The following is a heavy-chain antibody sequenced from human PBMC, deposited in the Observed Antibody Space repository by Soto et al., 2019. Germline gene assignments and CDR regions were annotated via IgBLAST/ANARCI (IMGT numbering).Heavy chain of an antibody. CDR3: ASTRGYSFGYFRYFDY. Sequence: SETLSLTCTVSGGSISSGDYYWSWIRQPPGKGLEWIGYIYYSGNTYSNPSLKSRVRISVDTSKNQFSLKLTSVTAADTAVYYCASTRGYSFGYFRYFDYWGQGTLVTVSS. CDR1: GGSISSGDYY. CDR2: IYYSGNT. V-gene: IGHV4-30-4*01. J-gene: IGHJ4*02. D-gene: IGHD5-18*01.